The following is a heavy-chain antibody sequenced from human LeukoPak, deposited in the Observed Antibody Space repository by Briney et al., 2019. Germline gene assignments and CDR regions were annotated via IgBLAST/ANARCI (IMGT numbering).Heavy chain of an antibody. CDR3: ARGGRDGSNWTPYNWFDP. D-gene: IGHD5-24*01. CDR1: GFNSTTYG. Sequence: PGRSLRLSCAASGFNSTTYGMHWVRQSPGEGLEWVALVWYDGSIKYYADSVKGRFTISRDNSKNTLFLQISSLRAEDTAVYYCARGGRDGSNWTPYNWFDPWGQGTLVTVSS. CDR2: VWYDGSIK. V-gene: IGHV3-33*01. J-gene: IGHJ5*02.